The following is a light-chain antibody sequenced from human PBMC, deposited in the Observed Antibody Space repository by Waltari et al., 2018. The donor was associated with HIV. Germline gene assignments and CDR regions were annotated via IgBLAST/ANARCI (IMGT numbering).Light chain of an antibody. Sequence: QSVLTQPPSVSGAPGQRITISCTGTSSNIGTGYDVHWYQQLPGRAPKVVIHGNRNRPSGVPDRFSAYKSGTSASLTITGLQAEDEADYYCQTYDSTLNGYVFGTGTKVTVL. V-gene: IGLV1-40*01. J-gene: IGLJ1*01. CDR2: GNR. CDR1: SSNIGTGYD. CDR3: QTYDSTLNGYV.